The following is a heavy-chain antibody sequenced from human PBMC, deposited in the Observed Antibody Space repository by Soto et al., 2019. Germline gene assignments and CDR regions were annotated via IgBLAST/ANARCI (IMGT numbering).Heavy chain of an antibody. CDR2: IRTKARSYTT. CDR3: ARDLAGASGGEYCVY. D-gene: IGHD3-16*01. J-gene: IGHJ4*02. CDR1: GFTFSDHY. Sequence: EVQLVESGGGLVQPGVSLRLSCVGSGFTFSDHYMDWVRQAPGKGLEWVGRIRTKARSYTTEYAASVMGSFTISRDDSKNSLFLQMNSLRTEDTAVYYCARDLAGASGGEYCVYWGQGTRVTVSS. V-gene: IGHV3-72*01.